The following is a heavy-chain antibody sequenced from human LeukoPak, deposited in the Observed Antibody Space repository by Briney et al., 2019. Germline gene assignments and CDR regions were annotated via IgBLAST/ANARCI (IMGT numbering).Heavy chain of an antibody. D-gene: IGHD1-26*01. Sequence: SETLSLTCTVFGDSISSYYWSWIRQPPGKGLEWIGSIYYSGITSYNPSLKSRVITSVHTSKNQFSLKLSSVTAADAAVYYCARDQSGSYIFDYWGQGTLVTVSS. CDR1: GDSISSYY. V-gene: IGHV4-59*01. CDR3: ARDQSGSYIFDY. CDR2: IYYSGIT. J-gene: IGHJ4*02.